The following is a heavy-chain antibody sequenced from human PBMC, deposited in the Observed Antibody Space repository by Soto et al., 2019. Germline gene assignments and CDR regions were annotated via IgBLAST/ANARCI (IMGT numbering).Heavy chain of an antibody. Sequence: EVQLLESGGSLVQPGGSLRLSCAASGFIFTNYAMTWVRQAPGKGLEWVSSISAGSSGTYYADSVKGRFTISRDNSKNTLYLQMNSLSTEVTAVYYCARDSATYYYWGQGTLVTVSS. CDR3: ARDSATYYY. D-gene: IGHD1-26*01. J-gene: IGHJ4*02. CDR1: GFIFTNYA. CDR2: ISAGSSGT. V-gene: IGHV3-23*01.